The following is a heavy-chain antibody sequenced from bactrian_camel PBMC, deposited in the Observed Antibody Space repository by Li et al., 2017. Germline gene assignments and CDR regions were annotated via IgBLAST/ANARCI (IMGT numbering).Heavy chain of an antibody. J-gene: IGHJ6*01. CDR3: AARGPYCYTKLSVRDFTY. CDR1: GYTYNRNC. Sequence: HVQLVESGGGSVQAGGSLRLSCAASGYTYNRNCVAWFRQAPGKEREGVARIATGSGNTYYADSVKGRFTISQDNAKNTVYLQMNSLKPEDTAMYYCAARGPYCYTKLSVRDFTYWGQGTQVTVS. CDR2: IATGSGNT. V-gene: IGHV3S1*01. D-gene: IGHD2*01.